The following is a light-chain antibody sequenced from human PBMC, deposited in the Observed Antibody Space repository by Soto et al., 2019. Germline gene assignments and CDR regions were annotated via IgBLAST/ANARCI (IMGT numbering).Light chain of an antibody. J-gene: IGKJ4*01. CDR1: QGISSA. CDR3: QQFNSYPRLT. CDR2: DAS. Sequence: AIQLTQSPSSLSASVGDRVTITCRASQGISSAFAWYQQKPGKAPKLLIYDASSLESGVPSRFSGSGSGTDFTLTISSLQPEDFATYYCQQFNSYPRLTFGGGTKVEIK. V-gene: IGKV1-13*02.